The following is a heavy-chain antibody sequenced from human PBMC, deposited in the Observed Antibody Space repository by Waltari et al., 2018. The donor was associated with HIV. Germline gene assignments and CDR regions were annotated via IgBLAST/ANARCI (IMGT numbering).Heavy chain of an antibody. CDR1: GFPFRSYT. Sequence: QVQLVESGGGVVQPGRSLRLSCAASGFPFRSYTMSWVRQAPGKGLEWGAVISFDGSNKYYADSVKGRFTISRDNSKNTLYLQMNSLRAEDTAVYYCARGRWAAAHSMDVWGQGTTVTVSS. CDR2: ISFDGSNK. CDR3: ARGRWAAAHSMDV. J-gene: IGHJ6*02. D-gene: IGHD6-13*01. V-gene: IGHV3-30*04.